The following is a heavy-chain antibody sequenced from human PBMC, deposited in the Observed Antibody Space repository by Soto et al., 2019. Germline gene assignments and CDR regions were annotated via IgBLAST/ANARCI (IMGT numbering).Heavy chain of an antibody. J-gene: IGHJ5*02. V-gene: IGHV3-23*01. CDR1: GFTFNSYA. D-gene: IGHD5-12*01. CDR2: ISGSGRTT. CDR3: AKGVTTIVATGSWFDH. Sequence: GSLVPAGAVSGFTFNSYAMNWVRQAPGKGLEWVSSISGSGRTTYYADAVKVRFTISRDNSKNTLFLQMNSLRSEDTAVYYCAKGVTTIVATGSWFDHWGQGTQVTVYS.